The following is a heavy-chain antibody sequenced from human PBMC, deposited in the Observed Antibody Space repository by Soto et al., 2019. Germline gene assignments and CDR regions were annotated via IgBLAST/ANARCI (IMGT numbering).Heavy chain of an antibody. D-gene: IGHD5-12*01. CDR3: ARALGYSGYAGMDV. CDR2: ISPDNGNT. Sequence: QVQLVQSGGEAKKPGASVKVSCKASGYTFTIYGINWVRQAPGQGLEWMGWISPDNGNTNYAQKLQGRVTMTTDTSTSTAYMELRSLRSDDTAVYYYARALGYSGYAGMDVWGQGTTVTVAS. CDR1: GYTFTIYG. V-gene: IGHV1-18*01. J-gene: IGHJ6*02.